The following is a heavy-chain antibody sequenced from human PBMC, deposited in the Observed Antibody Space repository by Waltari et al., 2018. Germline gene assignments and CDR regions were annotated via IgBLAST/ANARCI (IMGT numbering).Heavy chain of an antibody. V-gene: IGHV1-3*01. J-gene: IGHJ4*02. D-gene: IGHD4-17*01. Sequence: QVQLVQSGAEVKKPGASVKVSCKASGYTFTSYAMHWVRQAPGQRLEWMGWINAGNGNTKYSQKFQGRVTITRDTSASTAYMELSSRRSEDTAVYYCARGGVTLRWQFDYWGQGTLVTVSS. CDR2: INAGNGNT. CDR3: ARGGVTLRWQFDY. CDR1: GYTFTSYA.